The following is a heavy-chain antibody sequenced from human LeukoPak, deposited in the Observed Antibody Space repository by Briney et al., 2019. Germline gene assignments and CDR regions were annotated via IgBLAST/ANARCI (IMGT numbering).Heavy chain of an antibody. V-gene: IGHV3-21*06. J-gene: IGHJ4*02. CDR1: GFTLSSYS. CDR3: ARGRYADYLDY. D-gene: IGHD1-1*01. Sequence: GGSLRLSCAASGFTLSSYSMNWVRQAPGKGLEWVSSITSSSIYIYYADSVKGRFTVSRDNARNSLYLQMNSLRAEDTAVYYCARGRYADYLDYWGQGTLVTVSS. CDR2: ITSSSIYI.